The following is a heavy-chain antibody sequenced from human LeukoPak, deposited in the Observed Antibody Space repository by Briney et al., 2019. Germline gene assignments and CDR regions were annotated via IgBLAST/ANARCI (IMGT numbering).Heavy chain of an antibody. Sequence: GGSLRLSCAASGFTFSSYTMHWVRQAPGKRLEWVAVISYDGSNTYYADPVKGRFTISRDNSKNTLYLQMNSLRADDTAVYYCAREPAANSDFDYWGQGTLVIVSS. CDR2: ISYDGSNT. CDR1: GFTFSSYT. V-gene: IGHV3-30-3*01. D-gene: IGHD1-1*01. CDR3: AREPAANSDFDY. J-gene: IGHJ4*02.